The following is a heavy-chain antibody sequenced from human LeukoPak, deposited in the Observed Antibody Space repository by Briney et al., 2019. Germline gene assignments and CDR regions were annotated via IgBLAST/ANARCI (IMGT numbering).Heavy chain of an antibody. V-gene: IGHV1-2*06. Sequence: ASVKVSCKASGYTFTGYYMHWVRQAPGQGLEWMGRINPNSGGTNYAQKLQGRVTMTRDTSISTAYMELSRLRSDDTAVYYCARDTTMVRGVIKRARFDYWGQGTLVTVSS. J-gene: IGHJ4*02. D-gene: IGHD3-10*01. CDR1: GYTFTGYY. CDR3: ARDTTMVRGVIKRARFDY. CDR2: INPNSGGT.